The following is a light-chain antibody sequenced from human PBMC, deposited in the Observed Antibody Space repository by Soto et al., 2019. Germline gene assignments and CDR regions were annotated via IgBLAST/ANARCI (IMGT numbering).Light chain of an antibody. CDR3: QQALSFHPT. CDR2: TGS. Sequence: DIEMTQSPSSVSASVGDRVTITCRASQALDSWLAWYQQKPGEAPKILIFTGSLLHSGVPPRFSGSGSGTDFTLSISSLQPEDFSTSYCQQALSFHPTCGQGTKV. J-gene: IGKJ1*01. V-gene: IGKV1-12*01. CDR1: QALDSW.